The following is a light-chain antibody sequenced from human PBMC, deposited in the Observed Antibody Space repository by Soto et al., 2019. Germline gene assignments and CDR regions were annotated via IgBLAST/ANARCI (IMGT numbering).Light chain of an antibody. CDR2: XXS. CDR3: QRFSSYPLT. Sequence: EIVLTQSPATLSLSPGERATLSCRASQSVGSFLAWYQQKPGQAPRLXXYXXSSRATGVPDRFSGSGSGTDFTLTISRLEPEDFAVYYCQRFSSYPLTFGGGTKVDIK. V-gene: IGKV3-20*01. CDR1: QSVGSF. J-gene: IGKJ4*01.